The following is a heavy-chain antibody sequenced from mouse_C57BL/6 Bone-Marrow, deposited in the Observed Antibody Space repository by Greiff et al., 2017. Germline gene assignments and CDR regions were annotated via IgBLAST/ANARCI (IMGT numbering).Heavy chain of an antibody. CDR3: ARETSPGTPFAY. V-gene: IGHV5-6*01. Sequence: EVKLMESGGDLVKPGGSLKLSCAASGFTFSSYGMSWVRQTPDKRLEWVATISSGGSYTYYPDSVKGRFTISRDNAKNTLYLQKSSLKSEDTAMYYCARETSPGTPFAYCGQETLGTVSA. CDR2: ISSGGSYT. J-gene: IGHJ3*01. D-gene: IGHD4-1*01. CDR1: GFTFSSYG.